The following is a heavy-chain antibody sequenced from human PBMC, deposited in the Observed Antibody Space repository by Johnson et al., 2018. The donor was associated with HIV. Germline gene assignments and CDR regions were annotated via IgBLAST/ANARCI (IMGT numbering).Heavy chain of an antibody. CDR1: GFTFSSYD. V-gene: IGHV3-33*06. D-gene: IGHD3-22*01. CDR3: AKGCRWLLERTYAFDI. J-gene: IGHJ3*02. CDR2: IWYDGSDK. Sequence: QVQLVESGGCVVQPGRSLRLSCEASGFTFSSYDMHWVRQAPGKGLEWVAVIWYDGSDKYYADSVKGRFTISRDNSRNTVYLQMNSLRVEDTAVYYCAKGCRWLLERTYAFDIWGQGTMVTVSS.